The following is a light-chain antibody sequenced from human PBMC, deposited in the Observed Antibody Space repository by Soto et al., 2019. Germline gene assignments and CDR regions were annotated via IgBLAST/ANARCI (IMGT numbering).Light chain of an antibody. V-gene: IGLV2-14*01. CDR2: DVT. J-gene: IGLJ2*01. CDR1: SSDVGAYDY. CDR3: QSYDSSLSGWI. Sequence: QSALTQPASVSGSPGQSIAIACTGTSSDVGAYDYVSWYQQHPGKAPKVMIYDVTNRPSGVSNRFSGSKSGTSASLAITGLQAEDEADYYCQSYDSSLSGWIFGGGTKLTVL.